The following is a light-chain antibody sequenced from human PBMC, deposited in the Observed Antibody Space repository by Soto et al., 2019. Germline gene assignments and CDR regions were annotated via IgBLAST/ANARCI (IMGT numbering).Light chain of an antibody. CDR1: QSISAN. Sequence: EIVLTQSPVTLSVSPVERATLSCRATQSISANLAWYQQKPGQAPNLLIYGAYTRATGIPGRFSGSGSGTEFTLTISSLQSEDFAVYYCQQYNNWPRTFGQGTKVDIK. J-gene: IGKJ1*01. V-gene: IGKV3-15*01. CDR2: GAY. CDR3: QQYNNWPRT.